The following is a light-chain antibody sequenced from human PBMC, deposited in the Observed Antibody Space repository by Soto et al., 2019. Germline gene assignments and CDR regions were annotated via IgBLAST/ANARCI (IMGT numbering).Light chain of an antibody. Sequence: QSALTQPASVSGSPGQSITISCTGTSSDVGGYNYVSWYQQHPGIAPKLMIYGVTNRPSGVFTRFSGSKSGNTATLTISGLQAEDEADYHCSSYTSASTLLYLFVTGTKLTVL. CDR2: GVT. CDR1: SSDVGGYNY. CDR3: SSYTSASTLLYL. V-gene: IGLV2-14*01. J-gene: IGLJ1*01.